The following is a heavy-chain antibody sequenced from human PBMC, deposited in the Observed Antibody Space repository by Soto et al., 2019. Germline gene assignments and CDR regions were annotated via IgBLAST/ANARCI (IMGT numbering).Heavy chain of an antibody. J-gene: IGHJ5*02. CDR1: GYMFSTYD. D-gene: IGHD1-20*01. CDR3: ARDHMYNWNDEGWFDP. CDR2: LNPNSGKT. V-gene: IGHV1-8*01. Sequence: QVQLVQSGAEVKKPGASVKVSCKASGYMFSTYDINWVRQAPGQGLEWMGWLNPNSGKTGYAQKFQGRVTMTRNTSINTADRELSSLGSDDTAVYYCARDHMYNWNDEGWFDPWGQGTLVTVSS.